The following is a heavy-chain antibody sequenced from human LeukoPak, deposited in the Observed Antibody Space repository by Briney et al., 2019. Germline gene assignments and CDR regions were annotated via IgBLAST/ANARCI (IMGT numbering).Heavy chain of an antibody. CDR3: AKRGMTTVTYYYYMDV. D-gene: IGHD4-17*01. V-gene: IGHV3-23*01. CDR1: GFIFSNYG. J-gene: IGHJ6*03. Sequence: GGSLRLSCAASGFIFSNYGMHWVRQAPGKGLEWVSAISGSGGSTYYADSVKGRFTISRDNSKNTLYLQMNSLRAEDTAVYYCAKRGMTTVTYYYYMDVWGKGTTVTVSS. CDR2: ISGSGGST.